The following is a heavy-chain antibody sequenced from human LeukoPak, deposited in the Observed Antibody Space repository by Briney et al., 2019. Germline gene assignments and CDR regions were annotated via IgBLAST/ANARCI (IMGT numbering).Heavy chain of an antibody. D-gene: IGHD3-9*01. CDR3: AKMYYDILTGEDS. CDR2: ISGNGGST. V-gene: IGHV3-23*01. CDR1: GFTFRSYA. J-gene: IGHJ4*02. Sequence: PGGSLRLSCEASGFTFRSYAMSWVRQAPGKGLEWVSGISGNGGSTYYADSVKGRFTISRDNSKNTLYLQMNSLRVEDTAIYYCAKMYYDILTGEDSWGQGTLVTASS.